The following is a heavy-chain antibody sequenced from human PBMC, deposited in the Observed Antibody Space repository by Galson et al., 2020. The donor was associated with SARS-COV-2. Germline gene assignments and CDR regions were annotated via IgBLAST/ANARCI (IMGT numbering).Heavy chain of an antibody. CDR1: GFTFSSYA. Sequence: GGSLRLSCAASGFTFSSYAMHWVRQAPGKGLEWVAVISYDGSNKYYADSVKGRFTISRDNSKNTLYLQMNSLRAEDTAVYYCARPSSGSYFSYFDYWGQGTLVTVSS. V-gene: IGHV3-30*04. D-gene: IGHD1-26*01. CDR2: ISYDGSNK. J-gene: IGHJ4*02. CDR3: ARPSSGSYFSYFDY.